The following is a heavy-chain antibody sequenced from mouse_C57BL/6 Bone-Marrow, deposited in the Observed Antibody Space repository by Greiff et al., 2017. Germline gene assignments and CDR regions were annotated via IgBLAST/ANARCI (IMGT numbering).Heavy chain of an antibody. V-gene: IGHV1-50*01. CDR3: ATVEGYFDV. CDR1: GYTFTSYW. D-gene: IGHD1-1*01. CDR2: IDPSDSYT. J-gene: IGHJ1*03. Sequence: QVQLQQPGAELVKPGASVKLSCKASGYTFTSYWMQWVKQRPGQGLEWIGEIDPSDSYTNYNQKFKGKATLTLDTSSSTAYMQLSSLTSEDSAVYYCATVEGYFDVWGTGTTVTVSS.